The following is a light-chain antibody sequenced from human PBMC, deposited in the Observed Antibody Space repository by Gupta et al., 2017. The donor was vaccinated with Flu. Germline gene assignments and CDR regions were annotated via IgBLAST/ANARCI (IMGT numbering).Light chain of an antibody. J-gene: IGLJ2*01. CDR2: RNN. Sequence: QSVLTQPTSASGTPGQRVTISCSGSSSNIGSNYVYWYQQLPRTAPKLLIYRNNQRPSGVPDRFSGSKSGTSASLAISGLRSEDEADYYCAAWDDSLSGVFGGGTKLTVL. V-gene: IGLV1-47*01. CDR1: SSNIGSNY. CDR3: AAWDDSLSGV.